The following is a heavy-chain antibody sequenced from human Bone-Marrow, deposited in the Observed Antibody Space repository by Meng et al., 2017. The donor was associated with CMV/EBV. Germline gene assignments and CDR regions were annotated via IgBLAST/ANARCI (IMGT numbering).Heavy chain of an antibody. Sequence: GESLKISCAASGFTFSSYSMNWVRQAPGKGLEWVSSISSSSSYIYYADSVKGRFTISRDNAKNSLYLQMNSLRAEDTAVYYCARVGGYCSSTSCYDRGYYYYYGMDVWGQGTTVTVSS. CDR3: ARVGGYCSSTSCYDRGYYYYYGMDV. D-gene: IGHD2-2*03. CDR1: GFTFSSYS. J-gene: IGHJ6*02. CDR2: ISSSSSYI. V-gene: IGHV3-21*01.